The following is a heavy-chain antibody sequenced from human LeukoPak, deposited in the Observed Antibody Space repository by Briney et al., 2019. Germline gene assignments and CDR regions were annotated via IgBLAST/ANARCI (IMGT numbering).Heavy chain of an antibody. CDR1: GFTFSSYA. J-gene: IGHJ4*02. D-gene: IGHD3-3*01. V-gene: IGHV3-30*18. CDR3: AKVGGVVIPGSY. Sequence: GGSLRLSCAASGFTFSSYAMTWVRQAPGKGLEWVAFISYDGSNKYYVDSVKGRFTISRDNSKNTLYLQMNSLRAEDTAVYFCAKVGGVVIPGSYWGQGTLVTISS. CDR2: ISYDGSNK.